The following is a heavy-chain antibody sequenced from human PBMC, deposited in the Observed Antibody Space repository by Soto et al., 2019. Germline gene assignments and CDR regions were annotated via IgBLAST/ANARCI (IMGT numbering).Heavy chain of an antibody. Sequence: QVQLVQSGAEVKKPGASVKVSCKASGYTFTSYGISWVRQAPGQGLEWMGWISAYNGNTNYAQKLQGRVTMTTDTSTSTAYMELRSRRSDDTAVYYCARDLPSMAARPCGWFDPWGQGTLVTVSS. D-gene: IGHD6-6*01. CDR2: ISAYNGNT. J-gene: IGHJ5*02. CDR3: ARDLPSMAARPCGWFDP. CDR1: GYTFTSYG. V-gene: IGHV1-18*01.